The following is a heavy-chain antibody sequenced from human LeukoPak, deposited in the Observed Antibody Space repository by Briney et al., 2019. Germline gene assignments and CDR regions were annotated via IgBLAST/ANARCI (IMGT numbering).Heavy chain of an antibody. CDR3: AREMRVVPAASYGMDV. CDR1: GGSFSDYY. J-gene: IGHJ6*02. CDR2: IYTSGST. V-gene: IGHV4-4*07. Sequence: SETLSLTCGVYGGSFSDYYWGWIRQPPGKGLEWIGRIYTSGSTNYNPSLKSRVTMSVDTSKNQFSLKLSSVTAADTAVYYCAREMRVVPAASYGMDVWGQGTTVTVSS. D-gene: IGHD2-2*01.